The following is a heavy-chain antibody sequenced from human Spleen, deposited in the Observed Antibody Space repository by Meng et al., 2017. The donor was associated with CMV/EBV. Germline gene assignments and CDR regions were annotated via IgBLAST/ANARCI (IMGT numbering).Heavy chain of an antibody. D-gene: IGHD2-21*01. CDR3: ARDPTILSK. CDR1: GFTFSSYV. CDR2: ISGSGGRT. Sequence: GGSLRLSCAASGFTFSSYVMNWVRQAPGKGLEWVAAISGSGGRTYFAYSVKGRFAISRDNSKNTVYLQMNSLGAEDTAMYYCARDPTILSKWGQGTLVTVSS. V-gene: IGHV3-23*01. J-gene: IGHJ4*02.